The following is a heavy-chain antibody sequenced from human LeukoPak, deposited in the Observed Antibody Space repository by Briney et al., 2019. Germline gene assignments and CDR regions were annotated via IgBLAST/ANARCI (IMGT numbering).Heavy chain of an antibody. J-gene: IGHJ3*02. Sequence: GGSLRLSCAASGFTFSTYGMHWVRQAPGKGLEWVSAISGSDGSTYYADSVKGRFTISRDNSKNTLYLQMNSLRAEDTAVYYCAKIRPPAYDIWGQGTMVTVSS. V-gene: IGHV3-23*01. CDR2: ISGSDGST. D-gene: IGHD3-3*02. CDR3: AKIRPPAYDI. CDR1: GFTFSTYG.